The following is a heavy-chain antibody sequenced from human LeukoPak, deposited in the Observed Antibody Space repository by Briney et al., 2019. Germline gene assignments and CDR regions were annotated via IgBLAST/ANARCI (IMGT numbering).Heavy chain of an antibody. J-gene: IGHJ4*02. CDR3: ARHYYDSSGYYKGDY. Sequence: GGSLRLSCAASGFTFSSYSMNWVRQAPAKGLEWVSTVSNSGDSTYYADSVKGRFTISRDNARNSLYLQMSSLRAEDTAVYYCARHYYDSSGYYKGDYWGQGTLVTVS. CDR2: VSNSGDST. V-gene: IGHV3-21*01. D-gene: IGHD3-22*01. CDR1: GFTFSSYS.